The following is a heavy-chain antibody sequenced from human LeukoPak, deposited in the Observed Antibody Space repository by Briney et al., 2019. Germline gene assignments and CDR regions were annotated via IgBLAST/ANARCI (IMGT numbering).Heavy chain of an antibody. Sequence: SETLSLTCTVSGGPISSYYWSWIRQPAGKGLEWIGRIYTSGSTNYNPSLKSRVTMSVDTSKNQFSLKLSSVTAADTAVYYCAREEGSYCSSTSCPGWFDPWGQGTLVTVSS. CDR3: AREEGSYCSSTSCPGWFDP. J-gene: IGHJ5*02. V-gene: IGHV4-4*07. CDR1: GGPISSYY. CDR2: IYTSGST. D-gene: IGHD2-2*01.